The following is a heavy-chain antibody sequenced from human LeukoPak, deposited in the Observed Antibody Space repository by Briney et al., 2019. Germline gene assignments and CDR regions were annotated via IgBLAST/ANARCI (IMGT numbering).Heavy chain of an antibody. J-gene: IGHJ4*02. CDR3: ARYDRGLFFFDN. CDR1: GASVRNEY. CDR2: IHYSGSS. D-gene: IGHD1-14*01. Sequence: MSSETLSLTCTVSGASVRNEYRSWLRQPPGKGLEWIGYIHYSGSSNYHPSLGRRATISLDTSKNQFSPKLDSVTAADTAMYHCARYDRGLFFFDNWGQGTLVTVSS. V-gene: IGHV4-59*08.